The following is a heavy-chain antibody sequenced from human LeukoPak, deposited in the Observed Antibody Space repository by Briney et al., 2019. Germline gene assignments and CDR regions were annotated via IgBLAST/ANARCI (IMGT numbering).Heavy chain of an antibody. Sequence: ASVKVSCKASGYTFTSYGIGWVRQAPGQGLGWMGWISPYNGNTNYAQKLQGRVTMTTDTSTSTAYMELRSLRSEDTAVYYCARGPRITLIRGGQWYYYMDVWGKGTTVTISS. D-gene: IGHD3-10*01. CDR1: GYTFTSYG. CDR3: ARGPRITLIRGGQWYYYMDV. CDR2: ISPYNGNT. V-gene: IGHV1-18*01. J-gene: IGHJ6*03.